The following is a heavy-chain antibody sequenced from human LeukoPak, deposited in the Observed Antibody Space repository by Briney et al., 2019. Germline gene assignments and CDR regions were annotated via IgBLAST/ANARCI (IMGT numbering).Heavy chain of an antibody. CDR2: IHYSGGT. D-gene: IGHD4-17*01. V-gene: IGHV4-59*01. Sequence: SETLSLTCSVSGVSINTYYWSWIRQPPGKGLEWIGYIHYSGGTKYNPSLKSRVAMPVDTSKSQVSLKLTSVTAADTAVYYCARGTVTTYYFDYWGQGSLVTVSS. J-gene: IGHJ4*02. CDR1: GVSINTYY. CDR3: ARGTVTTYYFDY.